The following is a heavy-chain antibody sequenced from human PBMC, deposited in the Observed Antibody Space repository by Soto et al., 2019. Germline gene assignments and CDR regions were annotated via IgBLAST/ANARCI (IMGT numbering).Heavy chain of an antibody. J-gene: IGHJ4*02. CDR3: YSGSYWHY. CDR2: IRSKANSYAT. Sequence: GRLRRSCSASGFTFSGSAMHWVRQASGKGLEWVGRIRSKANSYATAYAASVKGRFTISRDDSKNTAYLQMNSLKTEDTAVCYCYSGSYWHYWGQGTMVTVSS. D-gene: IGHD1-26*01. V-gene: IGHV3-73*01. CDR1: GFTFSGSA.